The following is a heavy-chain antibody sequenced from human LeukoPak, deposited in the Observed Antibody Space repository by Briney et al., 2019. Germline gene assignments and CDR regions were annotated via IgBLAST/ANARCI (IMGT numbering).Heavy chain of an antibody. D-gene: IGHD6-6*01. CDR3: GRGPYSSSSPAYDYYYKDV. V-gene: IGHV4-61*02. CDR1: GTSIRSGSYY. J-gene: IGHJ6*03. Sequence: SETLSLTCTVTGTSIRSGSYYWNWIRQAAGKGLEWIGRMYIGGRTTYNPSLKSRVTISLETTENQFSLRLRSVTAADTAVYYCGRGPYSSSSPAYDYYYKDVWGKGTTVTVSS. CDR2: MYIGGRT.